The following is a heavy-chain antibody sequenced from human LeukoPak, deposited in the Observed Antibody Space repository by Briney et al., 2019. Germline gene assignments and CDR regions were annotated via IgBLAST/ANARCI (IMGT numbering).Heavy chain of an antibody. CDR2: ISGSSSYI. J-gene: IGHJ4*02. CDR3: ARSYIGSSWYYGY. V-gene: IGHV3-21*01. D-gene: IGHD6-13*01. CDR1: GFTFSKYS. Sequence: PGGSLRLSCAASGFTFSKYSMNWVRQAPGKGLEWVSSISGSSSYIYYADSVKGRFTISRENAKNSLYLQMNSLRAEDTAVYYCARSYIGSSWYYGYWGQGTLVTVSS.